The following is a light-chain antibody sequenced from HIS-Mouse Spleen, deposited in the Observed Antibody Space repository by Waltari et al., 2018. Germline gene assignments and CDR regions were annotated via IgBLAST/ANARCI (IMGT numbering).Light chain of an antibody. J-gene: IGLJ2*01. Sequence: SSVLTHPPSVSVAPGKPARNTWWGNNIGSETAHAYQQKPGQAPVLVVYDDSDRPSGIPERFSGSNSGNTATLTISRVEAGDEADYYCQVWDSSSDHPVFGGGTKLTDL. CDR3: QVWDSSSDHPV. CDR1: NIGSET. CDR2: DDS. V-gene: IGLV3-21*03.